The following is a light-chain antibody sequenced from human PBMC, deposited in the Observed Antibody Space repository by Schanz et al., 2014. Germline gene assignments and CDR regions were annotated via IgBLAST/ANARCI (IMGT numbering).Light chain of an antibody. Sequence: QSALTQPRSVSGSPGQSVTISCTGTSSDVGSYNLVSWYQQHPGKAPKLMIYEGSKRPSGVSNRFSGSKSGNTASLTISGLQAEDEADYYCSSYTSINTVLFGGGTKLTVL. CDR1: SSDVGSYNL. V-gene: IGLV2-14*02. J-gene: IGLJ2*01. CDR2: EGS. CDR3: SSYTSINTVL.